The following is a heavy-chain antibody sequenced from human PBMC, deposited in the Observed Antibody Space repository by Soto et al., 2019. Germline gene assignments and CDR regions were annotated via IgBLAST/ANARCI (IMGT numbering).Heavy chain of an antibody. J-gene: IGHJ3*01. Sequence: PGESLKISCKGSGYNFANYWIGWVRQMPGKGLEWMAIIFPANFDAKYSPSFQGQVTISVDKSINTAYLQWNSLKASDTAIYYCVSPAGATTFDDFDVWGQGRVV. D-gene: IGHD1-26*01. CDR2: IFPANFDA. CDR3: VSPAGATTFDDFDV. V-gene: IGHV5-51*01. CDR1: GYNFANYW.